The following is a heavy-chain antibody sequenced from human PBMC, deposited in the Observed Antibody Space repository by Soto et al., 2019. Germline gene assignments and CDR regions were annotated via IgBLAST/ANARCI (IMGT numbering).Heavy chain of an antibody. Sequence: EVQLVESGGGLVQPGGSLRLSCVASGFTVSRNYMSWVRQAPGRGLEWVSVIYSGGSTYYAESVKGRFTISRDDSKNTLYLQMNSLRAEDTAVYYCARDLYCTGTTCPEYFQHWGQGTLVTVSS. CDR1: GFTVSRNY. CDR3: ARDLYCTGTTCPEYFQH. D-gene: IGHD2-2*01. J-gene: IGHJ1*01. V-gene: IGHV3-66*01. CDR2: IYSGGST.